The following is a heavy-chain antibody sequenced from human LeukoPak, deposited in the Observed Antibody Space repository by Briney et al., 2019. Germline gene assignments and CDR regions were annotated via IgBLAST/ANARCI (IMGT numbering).Heavy chain of an antibody. CDR1: GYTFTSFG. D-gene: IGHD3-3*01. J-gene: IGHJ4*02. V-gene: IGHV1-18*01. CDR3: ATVSSSGVPYYDFWSGPYYFDY. Sequence: GASVKVSCKASGYTFTSFGISWVRQAPGQGLQWMGWISVYNGNRKYAQKFQGRVTMTEDTSTDTAYMELSSLRSEDTAVYYCATVSSSGVPYYDFWSGPYYFDYWGQGTLVTVSS. CDR2: ISVYNGNR.